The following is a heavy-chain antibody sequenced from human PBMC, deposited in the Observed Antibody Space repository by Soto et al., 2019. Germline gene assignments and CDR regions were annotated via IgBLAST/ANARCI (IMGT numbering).Heavy chain of an antibody. J-gene: IGHJ4*02. V-gene: IGHV1-18*01. D-gene: IGHD4-17*01. CDR1: GYSFTRYG. Sequence: QVQLVQSGGEVKKPGASVTVSCKASGYSFTRYGISWLRQAPGQGLEWMGWLGIYNGDTHYAQKLQGRVSMTADTSTSSAYMELRHLGSDDTAVYYCAQYWDPTVITAGTRSGYWGQRTTVIVSS. CDR3: AQYWDPTVITAGTRSGY. CDR2: LGIYNGDT.